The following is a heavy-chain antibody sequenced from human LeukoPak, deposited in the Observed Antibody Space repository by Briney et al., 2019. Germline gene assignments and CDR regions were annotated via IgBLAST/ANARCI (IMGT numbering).Heavy chain of an antibody. CDR2: VNSRGVT. CDR3: AKERQTGDYFTSDS. Sequence: GGSLRLSCAASGFTFSSYTMIWVRQAPGKGLEWVSAVNSRGVTYYPGSVKGRFTTSRDNSKNTLYLQMNSLRVEDTATYFCAKERQTGDYFTSDSWGQGTLVTVSS. D-gene: IGHD4-17*01. V-gene: IGHV3-23*01. J-gene: IGHJ4*02. CDR1: GFTFSSYT.